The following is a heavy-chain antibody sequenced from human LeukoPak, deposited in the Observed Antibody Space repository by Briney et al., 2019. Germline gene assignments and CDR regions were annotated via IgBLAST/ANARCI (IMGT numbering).Heavy chain of an antibody. V-gene: IGHV4-4*07. CDR1: GGSISSYC. D-gene: IGHD6-13*01. Sequence: SETLSLTCTVSGGSISSYCWSWIRQPAGKGLEWIGRIYTSGSTNYNPSLKSRVTMSVDTSKNQFSLKLSSVTAADTAVYYCARDSPYSSSWSHYGMDVWGQGTTVTVSS. CDR3: ARDSPYSSSWSHYGMDV. J-gene: IGHJ6*02. CDR2: IYTSGST.